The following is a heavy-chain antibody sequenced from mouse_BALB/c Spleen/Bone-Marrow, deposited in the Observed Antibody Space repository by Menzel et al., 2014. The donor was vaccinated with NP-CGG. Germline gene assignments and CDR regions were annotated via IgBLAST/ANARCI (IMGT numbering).Heavy chain of an antibody. V-gene: IGHV3-8*02. CDR3: ARILLRSYAMDY. CDR2: ISYSGST. Sequence: EVKVEESGPSLVKPSQTLSLTCSVTGDSITSGYWNWIRKFPGNKLEYMGYISYSGSTYYNPSLKSRIPITRDTSKNQYYLQLNSVTTEDTATYYCARILLRSYAMDYWGQGTSVTVSS. D-gene: IGHD1-1*01. CDR1: GDSITSGY. J-gene: IGHJ4*01.